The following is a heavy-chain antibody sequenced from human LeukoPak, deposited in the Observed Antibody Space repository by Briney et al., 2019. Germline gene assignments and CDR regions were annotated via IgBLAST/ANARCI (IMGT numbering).Heavy chain of an antibody. V-gene: IGHV1-69*04. CDR3: ARSDYVWGSYRPVDY. D-gene: IGHD3-16*02. CDR1: GGTFSSYA. J-gene: IGHJ4*02. CDR2: IIPILGIA. Sequence: SVKVSCKASGGTFSSYAISWVRQAPGQGLEWMGRIIPILGIANYAQKFQGRVTITADKSTSTAYMELSSLRSEDTAVYYCARSDYVWGSYRPVDYWGQGTLVTVSS.